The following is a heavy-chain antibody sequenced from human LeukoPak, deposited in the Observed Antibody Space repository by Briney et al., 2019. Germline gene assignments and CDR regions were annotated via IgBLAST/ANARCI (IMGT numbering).Heavy chain of an antibody. D-gene: IGHD3-3*01. J-gene: IGHJ4*02. Sequence: ASVKVSCKASGYTFTGYYMHCVRQAPGQGLEWMGWINPNSGGTNYAQKFQGRVTMTRDTSISTAYMELSRLRSDDTAVYYCARDVEITIFGVGDRGYWGQGTLVTVSS. CDR1: GYTFTGYY. CDR3: ARDVEITIFGVGDRGY. V-gene: IGHV1-2*02. CDR2: INPNSGGT.